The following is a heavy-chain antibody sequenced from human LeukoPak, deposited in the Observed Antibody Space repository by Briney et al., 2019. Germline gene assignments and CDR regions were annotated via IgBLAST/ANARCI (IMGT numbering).Heavy chain of an antibody. Sequence: SETLSLTCTVSGGSISSSSYYWGWIRQPPGKGLEWIGSIYYSGSTYYNPSLKSRVTISVDTSKNQFSLKLSSVTAADTAVYYCARLLPMGIEDYWGQGTLVTVSS. CDR2: IYYSGST. V-gene: IGHV4-39*07. D-gene: IGHD7-27*01. CDR3: ARLLPMGIEDY. CDR1: GGSISSSSYY. J-gene: IGHJ4*02.